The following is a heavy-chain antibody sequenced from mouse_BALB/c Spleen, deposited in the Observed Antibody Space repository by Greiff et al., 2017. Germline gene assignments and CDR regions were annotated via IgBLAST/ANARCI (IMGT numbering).Heavy chain of an antibody. CDR1: GYTFTSYW. CDR2: INPSTGYT. J-gene: IGHJ2*01. V-gene: IGHV1-7*01. Sequence: QVQLQQSGAELAKPGASVKMSCKASGYTFTSYWMHWVKQRPGQGLEWIGYINPSTGYTVYNQKFKDKATLTADKSSSTAYMQLSSLTSEDSAVYYCARINYYRYDRDYWGQGTTLTVSS. CDR3: ARINYYRYDRDY. D-gene: IGHD2-14*01.